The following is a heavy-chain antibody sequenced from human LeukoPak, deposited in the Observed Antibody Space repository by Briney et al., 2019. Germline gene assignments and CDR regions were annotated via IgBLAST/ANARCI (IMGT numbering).Heavy chain of an antibody. V-gene: IGHV1-69*05. CDR2: IIPIFGTA. CDR3: ARVPGDY. J-gene: IGHJ4*02. Sequence: GASVKVSCNASGGTFSSYAISWVRQAPGQGLEWMGRIIPIFGTANYAQKFQGRVTITTDESTSTAYMELSSLRSEDTAVYYCARVPGDYWGQGTLVTVSS. CDR1: GGTFSSYA.